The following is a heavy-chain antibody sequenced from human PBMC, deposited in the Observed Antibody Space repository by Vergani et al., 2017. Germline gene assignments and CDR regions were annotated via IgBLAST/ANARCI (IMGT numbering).Heavy chain of an antibody. CDR2: IYYSGST. Sequence: QVQLQESGPGLVKPSETLSLTSTVSGGSISSYYWSWIRQPPGKGLEWIGYIYYSGSTNYNPSLKSRVTISVDPSKNPFSLKLSYVTAADTAGSYCARRGMLYCSSTSCPSFDYWGQGTLVTVSS. J-gene: IGHJ4*02. V-gene: IGHV4-59*01. CDR3: ARRGMLYCSSTSCPSFDY. D-gene: IGHD2-2*01. CDR1: GGSISSYY.